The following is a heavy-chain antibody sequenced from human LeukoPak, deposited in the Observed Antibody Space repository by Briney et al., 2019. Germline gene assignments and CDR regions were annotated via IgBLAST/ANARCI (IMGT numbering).Heavy chain of an antibody. V-gene: IGHV4-59*01. CDR2: IYYSGST. CDR1: AGSISSYY. CDR3: ARGGIYGGFIDY. J-gene: IGHJ4*02. D-gene: IGHD4/OR15-4a*01. Sequence: KPSETLSLTCTVSAGSISSYYWSWIRQPPGKGLEWIGYIYYSGSTNCNPSLKSRVTISGDTSKNQFSLKLSSVTAADAAVYYCARGGIYGGFIDYWGQGTLVTVSS.